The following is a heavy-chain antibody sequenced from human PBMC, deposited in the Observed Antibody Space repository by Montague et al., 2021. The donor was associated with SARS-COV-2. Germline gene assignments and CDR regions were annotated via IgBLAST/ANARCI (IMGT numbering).Heavy chain of an antibody. D-gene: IGHD3-10*01. CDR3: ARLRDGVVPSPILGVGPYYSYYFIDV. Sequence: SETLSLTCAVHGGSFSGYHWNWIRQPPGKGLEWIGEINHGGITNYNPSLKSRLTISADTSKNQFSLKLTSVAAADTAVYYCARLRDGVVPSPILGVGPYYSYYFIDVWGKGTTVTVSS. CDR2: INHGGIT. J-gene: IGHJ6*03. V-gene: IGHV4-34*01. CDR1: GGSFSGYH.